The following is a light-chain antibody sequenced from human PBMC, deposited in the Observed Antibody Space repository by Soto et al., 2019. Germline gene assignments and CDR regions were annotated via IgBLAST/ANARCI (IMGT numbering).Light chain of an antibody. CDR2: EVS. CDR3: SSYTSSSTLVV. CDR1: SSDVGGYNY. Sequence: QSALTQPASVSGSPGQSITISCTGTSSDVGGYNYVSWYQQHPGKALKLMIYEVSNRPSGVSNRFSGSKSGNTASLTISGLQAEDEADYYCSSYTSSSTLVVFGGGTQLTVL. J-gene: IGLJ2*01. V-gene: IGLV2-14*01.